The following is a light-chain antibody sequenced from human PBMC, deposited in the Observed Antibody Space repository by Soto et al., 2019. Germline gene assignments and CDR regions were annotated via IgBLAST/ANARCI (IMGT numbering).Light chain of an antibody. CDR1: QSVSSS. J-gene: IGKJ1*01. CDR2: GAS. V-gene: IGKV3-15*01. Sequence: IVMRQSPATLSLSPGERATLSCRTSQSVSSSLAWYQQKPGQAPRLLIYGASTRATGIPARFSGSGSGTEFTLTISSLQSEDLAVYYCQQYDNWPQTFGQGTKVDIK. CDR3: QQYDNWPQT.